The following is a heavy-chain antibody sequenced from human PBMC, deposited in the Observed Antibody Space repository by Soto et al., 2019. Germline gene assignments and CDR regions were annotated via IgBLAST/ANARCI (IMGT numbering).Heavy chain of an antibody. Sequence: GGSLRLSCAASGFTFSSYSMNWVRQAPGKGLEWVSYISSSSSTIYYADSVKGRFTISRDNAKNSLYLQMNSLRDEDTAVYYCARDTYYDSSGYSPYYFDYRGQGTLVTVSS. CDR3: ARDTYYDSSGYSPYYFDY. D-gene: IGHD3-22*01. CDR2: ISSSSSTI. J-gene: IGHJ4*02. CDR1: GFTFSSYS. V-gene: IGHV3-48*02.